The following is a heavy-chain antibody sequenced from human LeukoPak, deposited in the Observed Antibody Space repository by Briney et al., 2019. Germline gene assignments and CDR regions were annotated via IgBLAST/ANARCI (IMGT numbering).Heavy chain of an antibody. J-gene: IGHJ5*02. CDR1: SGSFSGYY. CDR3: ARMHPQITYYYDSSGYYDIWFDP. V-gene: IGHV4-34*01. Sequence: PSETLSLTCAVYSGSFSGYYRSWIRQPPGKGLEWIGEINHSGSTNYNPSLKSRVTISVDTSKNQFSLKLSSVTAADTAVYYCARMHPQITYYYDSSGYYDIWFDPWGQGTLVTVSS. CDR2: INHSGST. D-gene: IGHD3-22*01.